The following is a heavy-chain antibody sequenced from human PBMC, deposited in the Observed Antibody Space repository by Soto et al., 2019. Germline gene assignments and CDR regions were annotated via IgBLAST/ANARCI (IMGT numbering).Heavy chain of an antibody. J-gene: IGHJ4*02. V-gene: IGHV3-30-3*01. CDR1: GFTFSSYA. CDR2: RSYCVSNE. CDR3: AKGGQLQYFDY. Sequence: LGGSLRLSCAASGFTFSSYAMHWVRQAPVKGLEFVAVRSYCVSNEYWADSVKGRFTISRYSSKKTLFLQMSSLRADETAVYYCAKGGQLQYFDYWGQGTLVTVSS. D-gene: IGHD1-7*01.